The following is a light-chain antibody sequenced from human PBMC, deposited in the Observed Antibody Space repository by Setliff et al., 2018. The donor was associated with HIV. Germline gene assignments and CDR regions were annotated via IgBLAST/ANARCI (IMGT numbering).Light chain of an antibody. CDR1: SSDVGSYNF. CDR2: EVT. V-gene: IGLV2-14*02. Sequence: LTQPASVSGSPGQSITISCTGTSSDVGSYNFVSWFQQLPGKAPKLMIYEVTKRPSEVSNRFSGSKSGNTASLTISGLQAEDEADYYCCSYTSSTPLYVFGTGTKV. CDR3: CSYTSSTPLYV. J-gene: IGLJ1*01.